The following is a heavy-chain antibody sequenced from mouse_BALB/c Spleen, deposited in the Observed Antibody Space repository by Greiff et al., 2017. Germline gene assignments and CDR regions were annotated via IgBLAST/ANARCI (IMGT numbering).Heavy chain of an antibody. CDR1: GYAFSSSW. V-gene: IGHV1-82*01. J-gene: IGHJ3*01. CDR2: IYPGDGDT. D-gene: IGHD2-4*01. Sequence: QVQLQQSGPELVKPGASVKISCKASGYAFSSSWRNWVKQRPGQGLEWIGRIYPGDGDTNYNGKFKGKATLTADKSSSTAYMQLSSLTSVDSAVYFCAISMITTPFAYWGQGTLVTVSA. CDR3: AISMITTPFAY.